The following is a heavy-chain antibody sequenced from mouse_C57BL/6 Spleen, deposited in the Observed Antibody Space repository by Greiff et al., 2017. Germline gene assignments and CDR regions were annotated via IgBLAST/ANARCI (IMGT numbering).Heavy chain of an antibody. CDR3: ARGDYGNRAMDY. CDR2: IHPNSGST. D-gene: IGHD1-1*02. J-gene: IGHJ4*01. CDR1: GYTFTSYW. Sequence: VQLQQSGAELVKPGASVKLSCKASGYTFTSYWMHWVKQRPGQGLEWIGMIHPNSGSTNYNEKFKSKATLTVDKSSSTAYMQLSSLTSEDSAVYYCARGDYGNRAMDYWGQGTSVTVSS. V-gene: IGHV1-64*01.